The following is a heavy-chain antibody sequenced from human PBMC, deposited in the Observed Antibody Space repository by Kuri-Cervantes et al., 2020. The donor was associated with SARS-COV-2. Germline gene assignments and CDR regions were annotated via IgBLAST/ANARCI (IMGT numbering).Heavy chain of an antibody. CDR3: ARQGDGGFRAVAGTTEWGY. CDR1: GGSISSSSYY. V-gene: IGHV4-61*09. CDR2: IYTSGST. D-gene: IGHD6-19*01. J-gene: IGHJ4*02. Sequence: LRLSCTVSGGSISSSSYYWGWIRQPAGKGLEWIGYIYTSGSTYYNPSLKSRVTISVDTSKNQFSLKLSSVTAADTAVYYCARQGDGGFRAVAGTTEWGYWGQGTLVTVSS.